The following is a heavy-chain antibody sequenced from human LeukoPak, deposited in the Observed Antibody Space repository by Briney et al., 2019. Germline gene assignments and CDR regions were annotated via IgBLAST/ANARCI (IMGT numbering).Heavy chain of an antibody. Sequence: PGGSLTLSCAASGFTFSDSAIHWVRQASGKGLEWIGRIRSKAYSYATSYAASVKGRCTISRDDSKNTAYLQMNSLKTEDTAVYYCLRGSYEYWGQGTLVTVSS. D-gene: IGHD4-17*01. CDR2: IRSKAYSYAT. V-gene: IGHV3-73*01. CDR3: LRGSYEY. CDR1: GFTFSDSA. J-gene: IGHJ4*02.